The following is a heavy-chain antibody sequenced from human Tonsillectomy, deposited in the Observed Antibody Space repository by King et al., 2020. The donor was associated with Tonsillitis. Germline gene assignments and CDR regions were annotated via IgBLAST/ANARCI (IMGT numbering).Heavy chain of an antibody. CDR2: IAYDASYE. D-gene: IGHD3-16*01. CDR1: GFTFGNYG. V-gene: IGHV3-30*18. Sequence: VQLVESGGGVVQPGTSLRLSCAASGFTFGNYGMHWVRQAPGKGLEWVALIAYDASYENYGDSVKGRFTISRDNSKNTPYLAMNRLRVEDTAVYYCAKDGIGLSDWYFELWGRGTLVTVSS. J-gene: IGHJ2*01. CDR3: AKDGIGLSDWYFEL.